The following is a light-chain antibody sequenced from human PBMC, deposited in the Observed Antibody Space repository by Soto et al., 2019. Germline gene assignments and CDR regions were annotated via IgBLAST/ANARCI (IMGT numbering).Light chain of an antibody. CDR2: AAI. CDR1: QDIDSW. V-gene: IGKV1-12*01. J-gene: IGKJ4*01. CDR3: QQGNSFPLT. Sequence: DIPMTQSPSSVSASIGDRVTITCRASQDIDSWLAWFQQKPGEAPRLLIYAAISLHSGVPSRFSGAGSGTDFSLTIRSLQPEDFATYFCQQGNSFPLTFGGGTKVEIK.